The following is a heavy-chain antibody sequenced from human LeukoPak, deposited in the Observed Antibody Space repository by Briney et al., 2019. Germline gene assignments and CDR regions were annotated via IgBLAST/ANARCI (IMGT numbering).Heavy chain of an antibody. D-gene: IGHD3-10*01. V-gene: IGHV4-61*08. CDR3: ARSSGSRFDP. CDR1: GGSISSGGYY. Sequence: PSETLSLTCTVSGGSISSGGYYWSWIRQPPGKGLEWIGYIYYTGSTNCNPSLKSRVTIAADTSKNQFSLKLNSVTAADTAVYYCARSSGSRFDPWGQGTLVTVSS. J-gene: IGHJ5*02. CDR2: IYYTGST.